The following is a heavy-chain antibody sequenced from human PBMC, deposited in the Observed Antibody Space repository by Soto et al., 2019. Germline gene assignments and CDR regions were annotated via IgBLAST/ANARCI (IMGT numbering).Heavy chain of an antibody. CDR3: AFSSIAFLLPRGDFDY. CDR1: GFTFSSYA. Sequence: EVQLLESGGGLVQPGGSLRLSCAASGFTFSSYAMSWVRQAPGKGLEWVSAISGSGGSTYYADSVKGRFTISRDNSKIMMYLQMNSLRAEYTAVYYCAFSSIAFLLPRGDFDYWGQGTLVTVSS. J-gene: IGHJ4*02. V-gene: IGHV3-23*01. CDR2: ISGSGGST. D-gene: IGHD2-15*01.